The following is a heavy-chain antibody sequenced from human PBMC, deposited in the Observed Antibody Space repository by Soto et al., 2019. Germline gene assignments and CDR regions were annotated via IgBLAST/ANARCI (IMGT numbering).Heavy chain of an antibody. Sequence: QVHLGQSGAEVKKPGASVKVSCKGSGYAFTTYGITWVRQAPGQGLEWMGWISAHNGNTNYAQKPQGRVTVTRDTPTRTAYLELRSLRSDVTAVYYCARGRYEDYWGQGALVTVSS. CDR2: ISAHNGNT. CDR3: ARGRYEDY. J-gene: IGHJ4*02. V-gene: IGHV1-18*01. D-gene: IGHD1-1*01. CDR1: GYAFTTYG.